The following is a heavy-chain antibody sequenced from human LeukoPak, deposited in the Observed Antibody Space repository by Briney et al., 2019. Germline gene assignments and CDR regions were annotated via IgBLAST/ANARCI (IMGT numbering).Heavy chain of an antibody. Sequence: PGGSLRLSCVASGFTFSSHWMHWVRQAPGKGLVWVSTINTDGSSFGYADFVKGRFTISRDNAKNTLYLQMNSLRVEDTAVYHCARAFDYGSGYYFYVMDAWGQGTTVTVS. CDR3: ARAFDYGSGYYFYVMDA. V-gene: IGHV3-74*01. J-gene: IGHJ6*02. CDR1: GFTFSSHW. CDR2: INTDGSSF. D-gene: IGHD3-10*01.